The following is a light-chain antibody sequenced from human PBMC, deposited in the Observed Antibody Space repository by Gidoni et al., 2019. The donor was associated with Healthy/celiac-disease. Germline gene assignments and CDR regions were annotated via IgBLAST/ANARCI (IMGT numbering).Light chain of an antibody. CDR1: QSVLYSSNNKNY. CDR2: WAS. CDR3: QQYYSTPLT. Sequence: DIVMTQSPDSLAVSLSERATINCKSSQSVLYSSNNKNYLAWYQQKPGQPPKLLIYWASTRESGVPDRFSGSGSGTDFTLTISSLQAEDVAVYYCQQYYSTPLTFGGXTKVEIK. J-gene: IGKJ4*01. V-gene: IGKV4-1*01.